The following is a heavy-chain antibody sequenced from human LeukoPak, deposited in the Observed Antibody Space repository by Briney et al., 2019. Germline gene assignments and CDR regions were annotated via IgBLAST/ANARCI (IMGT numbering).Heavy chain of an antibody. CDR3: AKSGGYGLIDY. CDR1: GGSISSSSYY. D-gene: IGHD1-26*01. Sequence: SETLSLTCTVSGGSISSSSYYWGWIRQPPGKGLEWIGIIYYSGSTYYNPSLKSRVTISVDTSKNQFSLRLNSVTAADTAMYYCAKSGGYGLIDYWGQGTLVTVSS. V-gene: IGHV4-39*01. J-gene: IGHJ4*02. CDR2: IYYSGST.